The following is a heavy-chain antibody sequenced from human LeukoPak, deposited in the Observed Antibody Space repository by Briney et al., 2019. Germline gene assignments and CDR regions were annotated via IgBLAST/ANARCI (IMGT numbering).Heavy chain of an antibody. CDR2: IYYSGSS. CDR3: AREESSGAYGD. Sequence: SSETLSLTCNVSGGSISGYHWSWIRQPPGKGLEWLGYIYYSGSSNYNPTLKSRVTTSADTSKNQFSLKLSSVTAADTAVYYCAREESSGAYGDWGQGTLVTVSS. V-gene: IGHV4-59*01. D-gene: IGHD6-19*01. CDR1: GGSISGYH. J-gene: IGHJ4*02.